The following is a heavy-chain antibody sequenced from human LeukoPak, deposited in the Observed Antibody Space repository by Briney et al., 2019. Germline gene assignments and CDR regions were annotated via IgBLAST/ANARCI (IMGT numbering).Heavy chain of an antibody. CDR3: VRDRDGYNYVDY. Sequence: PGGSLRLSCAASGFTVSSKYMNGVRQAPGRGLEWLSIIHSGGSIYYADSVKGRFTISRDNSKNTLYLQMSSLTAEDTAVYYCVRDRDGYNYVDYWGQGTLVTVSS. CDR2: IHSGGSI. V-gene: IGHV3-53*01. CDR1: GFTVSSKY. D-gene: IGHD5-24*01. J-gene: IGHJ4*02.